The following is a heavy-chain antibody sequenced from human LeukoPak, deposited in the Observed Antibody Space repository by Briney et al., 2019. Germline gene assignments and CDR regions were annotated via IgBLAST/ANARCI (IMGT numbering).Heavy chain of an antibody. CDR1: GFTFSSYG. Sequence: GGSLRLSCAASGFTFSSYGMHWVRQAPGKGLEWVSAISGSGGSTYYADSVKGRFTISRDNSKNTLYLQMNSLRAEDTAVYYCAKVGGYYGSGSYYTLDYWGQGTLVTVSS. D-gene: IGHD3-10*01. V-gene: IGHV3-23*01. CDR3: AKVGGYYGSGSYYTLDY. CDR2: ISGSGGST. J-gene: IGHJ4*02.